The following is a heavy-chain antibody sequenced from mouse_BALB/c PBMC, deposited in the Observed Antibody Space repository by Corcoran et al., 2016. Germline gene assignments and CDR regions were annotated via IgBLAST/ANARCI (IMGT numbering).Heavy chain of an antibody. CDR3: ARLYPGIARDY. Sequence: EVQLQQSGPELVKPGASVKMSCKASGYTFTSYVMHWVKQKPGQGLEWIGYINPYNDGTKYNEKFKGKATLTSDKSSSTAYMELSSLTSEDSAGYYCARLYPGIARDYWGQGTSVTVSS. CDR2: INPYNDGT. CDR1: GYTFTSYV. J-gene: IGHJ4*01. V-gene: IGHV1S136*01.